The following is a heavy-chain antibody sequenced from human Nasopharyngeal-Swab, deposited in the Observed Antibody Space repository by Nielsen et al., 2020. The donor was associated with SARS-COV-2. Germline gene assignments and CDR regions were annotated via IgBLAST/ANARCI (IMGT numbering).Heavy chain of an antibody. CDR3: AKAPASVSVAGTFDY. CDR2: ITWNGNSI. V-gene: IGHV3-9*01. Sequence: SLKISCAASGFTFDDYAMHWVRQAPGKGLEWVSGITWNGNSIDYADSVKGRFTISRDNAKNSLYLQMNSLRTEDTALYYCAKAPASVSVAGTFDYWGQGTLVTVCS. J-gene: IGHJ4*02. D-gene: IGHD6-19*01. CDR1: GFTFDDYA.